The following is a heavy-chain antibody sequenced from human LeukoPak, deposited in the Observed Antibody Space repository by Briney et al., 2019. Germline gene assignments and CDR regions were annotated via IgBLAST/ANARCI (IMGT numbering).Heavy chain of an antibody. J-gene: IGHJ4*02. D-gene: IGHD2-2*01. CDR3: ARWVCSPTSCYYFDY. Sequence: GGSLRLSCVASGFIVSNNYMSWVRQAPGMGLEWVSTIYRGGSSFYADSVKGRFTISRDNVQNSLSLQMNSLRAEDTALYYCARWVCSPTSCYYFDYWGQGSLVVVSS. CDR1: GFIVSNNY. CDR2: IYRGGSS. V-gene: IGHV3-66*01.